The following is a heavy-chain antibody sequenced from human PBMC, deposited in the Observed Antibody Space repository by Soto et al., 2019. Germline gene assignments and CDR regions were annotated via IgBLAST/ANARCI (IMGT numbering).Heavy chain of an antibody. D-gene: IGHD2-2*01. J-gene: IGHJ4*02. CDR1: GFTLSSYS. CDR3: ATDIVVVPAAQTEYDY. CDR2: TSSSSSYI. V-gene: IGHV3-21*01. Sequence: NPGGSLRPSCAASGFTLSSYSMNWVRQAPGKGLEWVSSTSSSSSYIYYADSVKGRFTISRDNAKNSLYLQMNSLRAEDTAVYYCATDIVVVPAAQTEYDYWGQGTLVTVSS.